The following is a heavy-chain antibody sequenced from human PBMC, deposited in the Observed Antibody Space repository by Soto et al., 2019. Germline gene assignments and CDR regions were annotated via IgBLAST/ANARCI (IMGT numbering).Heavy chain of an antibody. CDR2: IFPGDSDT. Sequence: PGESLKISCKGSGYSFTSNWIGWVRQMPGKGLEWMGIIFPGDSDTRYNPYFQGQVTISVDKSISTAYLQWSSLKASDTGIYYCARRGLDDYYHGMDVWGQGTTVTVSS. CDR3: ARRGLDDYYHGMDV. J-gene: IGHJ6*02. V-gene: IGHV5-51*01. CDR1: GYSFTSNW.